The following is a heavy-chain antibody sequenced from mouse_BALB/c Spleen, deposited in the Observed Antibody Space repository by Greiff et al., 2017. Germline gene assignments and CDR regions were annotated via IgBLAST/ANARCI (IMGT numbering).Heavy chain of an antibody. CDR2: ISSGGGST. CDR1: GFAFSSYD. D-gene: IGHD2-4*01. V-gene: IGHV5-12-1*01. CDR3: ARHYDYDFAY. J-gene: IGHJ3*01. Sequence: EVKLVESGGGLVKPGGSLTLSCAASGFAFSSYDMSWVRQTPEKRLEWVAYISSGGGSTYYPDTVKGRFTISRDSAKNTLYLQMSSLKSEDTAMYYCARHYDYDFAYWGQGTLVTVSA.